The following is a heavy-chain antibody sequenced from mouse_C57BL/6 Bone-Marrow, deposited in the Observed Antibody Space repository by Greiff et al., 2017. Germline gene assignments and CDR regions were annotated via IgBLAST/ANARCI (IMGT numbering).Heavy chain of an antibody. D-gene: IGHD2-4*01. J-gene: IGHJ3*01. CDR1: GYTFTSYW. CDR2: INPSSGYT. CDR3: ARLDYDWFAY. V-gene: IGHV1-7*01. Sequence: VKLMESGAELAKPGASVKLSCKASGYTFTSYWMHWVKQRPGQGLEWIGYINPSSGYTKYNQKFKDKDTLTADKSSSTAYMQLSSLTYEDSAVYYCARLDYDWFAYWGQGTLVTVSA.